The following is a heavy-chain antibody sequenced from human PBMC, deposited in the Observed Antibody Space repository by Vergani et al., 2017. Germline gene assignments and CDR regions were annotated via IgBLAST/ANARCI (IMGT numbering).Heavy chain of an antibody. D-gene: IGHD4-11*01. Sequence: QVQLQQWGGGLLKPSETLSLTCVVNGGSFTSYHWTWIRQSPGEGLEWVGDIDHTGRPDYNPSLKCRLTMSVDKSRNQVSLTLNSVTDTDTAIYFCARVNTETNGHLYYYYYMDVWGQGTAVTVS. CDR2: IDHTGRP. CDR3: ARVNTETNGHLYYYYYMDV. CDR1: GGSFTSYH. V-gene: IGHV4-34*01. J-gene: IGHJ6*03.